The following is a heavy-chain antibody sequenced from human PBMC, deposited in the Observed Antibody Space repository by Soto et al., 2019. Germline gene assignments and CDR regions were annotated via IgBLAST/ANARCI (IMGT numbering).Heavy chain of an antibody. CDR2: IYYRGST. Sequence: PSEALSLPCPVSGGSISCYYWRWIRDPPGKGLEYIVYIYYRGSTNYNPSLKSRVTMSIDTSRNQFSLKVNSVTAADTAVYYCARQQLLPFYYALDVWGQGTTVTVS. V-gene: IGHV4-59*01. CDR3: ARQQLLPFYYALDV. CDR1: GGSISCYY. J-gene: IGHJ6*02. D-gene: IGHD6-13*01.